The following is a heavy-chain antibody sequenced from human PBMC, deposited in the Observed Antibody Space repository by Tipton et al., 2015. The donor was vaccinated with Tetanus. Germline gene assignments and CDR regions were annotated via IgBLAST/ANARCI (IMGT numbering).Heavy chain of an antibody. D-gene: IGHD1-14*01. Sequence: SLRLSCAASGFTVSSNYMSWVRQAPGKGLEWVSVIYSGGSTYCADSVKGRFTIFRDNSKNTLYLQMNSLRAEDTAVYYCAGPSTVYYYYGMGVWGQGTTVTVSS. CDR2: IYSGGST. V-gene: IGHV3-66*01. J-gene: IGHJ6*02. CDR1: GFTVSSNY. CDR3: AGPSTVYYYYGMGV.